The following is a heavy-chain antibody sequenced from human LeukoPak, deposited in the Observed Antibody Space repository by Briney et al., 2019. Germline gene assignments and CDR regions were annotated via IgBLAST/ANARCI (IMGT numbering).Heavy chain of an antibody. Sequence: ASVKVSCKASGYTFTSYYIHWVRQAPGQGLEWMGRIHPSGGGTSYAQKFQGRLTMTRDTPTSTVYMELSSLTSEDTAVYFCTRGGDVYIFDYWGQGTLVTVSS. CDR1: GYTFTSYY. D-gene: IGHD5-24*01. CDR3: TRGGDVYIFDY. CDR2: IHPSGGGT. J-gene: IGHJ4*02. V-gene: IGHV1-46*01.